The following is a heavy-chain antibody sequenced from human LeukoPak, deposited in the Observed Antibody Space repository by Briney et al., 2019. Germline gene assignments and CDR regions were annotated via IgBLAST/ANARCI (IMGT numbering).Heavy chain of an antibody. CDR1: GYTFTGYY. CDR2: INPNSGGT. J-gene: IGHJ4*02. D-gene: IGHD3-22*01. CDR3: ARDYYDSSGYYGF. V-gene: IGHV1-2*06. Sequence: ASVKVSCKASGYTFTGYYMHWVRQAPGQGLEWMGRINPNSGGTNYAQKFQGRVTMTRDTSISTAYMELSRLRSDDTAVYYCARDYYDSSGYYGFWRQGTLVTVSS.